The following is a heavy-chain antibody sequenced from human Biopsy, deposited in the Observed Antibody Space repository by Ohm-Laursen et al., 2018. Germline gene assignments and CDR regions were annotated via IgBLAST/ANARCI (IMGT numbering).Heavy chain of an antibody. CDR3: ATDARWDPSLDAFHV. CDR1: GATVTSYA. V-gene: IGHV1-69*04. Sequence: SVKASCKASGATVTSYAISWVRQAPGQGLEWMGRSIPFTGVTNYAQNFQGKVTISADKSPPTVYVELSTLKPDDTAVYYCATDARWDPSLDAFHVWGQGTQVTVS. J-gene: IGHJ3*01. D-gene: IGHD1-26*01. CDR2: SIPFTGVT.